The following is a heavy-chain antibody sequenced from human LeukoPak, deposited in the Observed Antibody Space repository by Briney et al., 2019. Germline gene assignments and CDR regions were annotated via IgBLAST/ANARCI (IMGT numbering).Heavy chain of an antibody. CDR2: INTNTGNP. CDR1: GYSFTGSA. D-gene: IGHD4-17*01. J-gene: IGHJ4*02. Sequence: GASVKVSCKASGYSFTGSAMNWVRQAPGQGLERMGWINTNTGNPTYAQGFTGRFVFSLDTSVSTAYIQISSLKTEDTAVYFCARSQTYGDHPPFDYWGQGTLVTVSS. CDR3: ARSQTYGDHPPFDY. V-gene: IGHV7-4-1*02.